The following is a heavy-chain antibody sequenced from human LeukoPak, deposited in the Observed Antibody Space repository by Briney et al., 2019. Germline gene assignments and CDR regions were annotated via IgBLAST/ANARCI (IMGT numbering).Heavy chain of an antibody. CDR1: GFTFSDYY. J-gene: IGHJ4*02. D-gene: IGHD1-26*01. Sequence: PGGSLRLSCAASGFTFSDYYMSWIRQAPGKGLEWVGRTRKKTNSYTTEYAASVKGRFTISRDDSKNSLYLQMNSLKAEDTAVYYCTRVALVGTTYSYFDYWGQGTLVTVSS. CDR2: TRKKTNSYTT. CDR3: TRVALVGTTYSYFDY. V-gene: IGHV3-72*01.